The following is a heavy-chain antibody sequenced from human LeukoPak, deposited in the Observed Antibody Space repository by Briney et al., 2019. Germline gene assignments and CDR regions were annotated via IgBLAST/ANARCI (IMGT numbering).Heavy chain of an antibody. V-gene: IGHV4-34*01. D-gene: IGHD3-3*01. CDR1: GGSLSGYY. CDR2: INHSGST. Sequence: SETLSLTCAVYGGSLSGYYWSWIRQPPGKGLEWLGEINHSGSTNYNPSLKSRVTISVDTSKNQFSLKLSSVTAADTAVYYCARVGYDFWSGYHYWGQGTLVTVSS. CDR3: ARVGYDFWSGYHY. J-gene: IGHJ4*02.